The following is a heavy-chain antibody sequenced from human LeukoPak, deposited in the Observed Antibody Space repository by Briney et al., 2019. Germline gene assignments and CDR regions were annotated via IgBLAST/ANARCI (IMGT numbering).Heavy chain of an antibody. CDR1: GVSISSGDYY. J-gene: IGHJ4*02. CDR2: IYYSGST. Sequence: SQTLSLTCTVSGVSISSGDYYWSWIRQHPGKGLEWIGYIYYSGSTYYTPSLKNRVTISVDTSKNQFSLKLSSVTAADTAMFYCASHQGLAWSGYYMGYWGQGILVTVSS. V-gene: IGHV4-30-4*08. CDR3: ASHQGLAWSGYYMGY. D-gene: IGHD3-3*01.